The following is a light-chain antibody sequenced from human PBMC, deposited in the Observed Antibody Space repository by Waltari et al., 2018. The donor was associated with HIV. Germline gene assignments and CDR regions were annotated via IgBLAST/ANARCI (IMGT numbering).Light chain of an antibody. CDR3: GTWDSSLSAV. J-gene: IGLJ1*01. CDR1: SSNIGNSS. Sequence: QSVLPQLPSVSAAPGQQVTISCSGSSSNIGNSSVSWYQHLPGTDPKLLIYENNKRTSGIPDRFSGSKSGTSATLGITGLQTGDEADYYCGTWDSSLSAVFGTGTKVTVL. CDR2: ENN. V-gene: IGLV1-51*02.